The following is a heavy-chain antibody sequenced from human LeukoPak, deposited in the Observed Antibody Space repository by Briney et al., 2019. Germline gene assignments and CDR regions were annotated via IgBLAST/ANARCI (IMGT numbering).Heavy chain of an antibody. CDR2: IWYDGSNK. D-gene: IGHD3-10*01. J-gene: IGHJ4*02. CDR3: ARDRGVRVRGVIMTDQTLDY. CDR1: GFAFSSYG. V-gene: IGHV3-33*01. Sequence: PGGSLRLSCAASGFAFSSYGMHWVRQAPGKGLEWVAVIWYDGSNKYYADSVKGRFTISRDNSKNTLYLQMNSLRAEDTAVYYCARDRGVRVRGVIMTDQTLDYWGQGTLVTVSS.